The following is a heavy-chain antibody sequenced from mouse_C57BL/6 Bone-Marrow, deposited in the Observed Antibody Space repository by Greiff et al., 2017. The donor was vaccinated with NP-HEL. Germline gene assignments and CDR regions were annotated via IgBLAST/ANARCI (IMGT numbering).Heavy chain of an antibody. CDR1: GYTFTSYW. CDR2: IATSDSYT. D-gene: IGHD2-5*01. J-gene: IGHJ3*01. Sequence: QVQLKQPGAELVRPGTSVTLSCKASGYTFTSYWMHWVKQRPGQGLEWIGVIATSDSYTNYNQKFKGKAPLTVDTSSSTDYMQLSSRTSDDSAGYYCARREIYYSNYVFAYWGQGTLVTVSA. V-gene: IGHV1-59*01. CDR3: ARREIYYSNYVFAY.